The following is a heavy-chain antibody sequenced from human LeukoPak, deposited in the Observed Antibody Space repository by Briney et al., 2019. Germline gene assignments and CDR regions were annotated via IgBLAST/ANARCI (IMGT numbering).Heavy chain of an antibody. CDR1: GGSISSSSYY. J-gene: IGHJ4*02. CDR2: IYYSGST. V-gene: IGHV4-39*01. CDR3: AASNDYGDFFDY. D-gene: IGHD4-17*01. Sequence: SETLSLTCTVSGGSISSSSYYWGWIRQPPGKGLEWIGSIYYSGSTYYNPSLKSRITISVDTSKNQFSLKVSSVTAADTAVYYCAASNDYGDFFDYWGQGTLVTVSS.